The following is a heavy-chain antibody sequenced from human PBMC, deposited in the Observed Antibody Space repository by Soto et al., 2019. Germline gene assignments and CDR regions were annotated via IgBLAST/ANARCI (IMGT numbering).Heavy chain of an antibody. CDR2: IKQDGSEK. CDR1: GFTFSSYW. CDR3: ARFYYDSSGYLPSPYYYYYGMDV. V-gene: IGHV3-7*04. D-gene: IGHD3-22*01. Sequence: PGGSLRLSCAASGFTFSSYWMSWVRQAPGKGLEWVANIKQDGSEKYYVDSVKGRFTISRDNATNSLYLQMNSLRAEDTAVYYCARFYYDSSGYLPSPYYYYYGMDVWGQGTTVTVSS. J-gene: IGHJ6*02.